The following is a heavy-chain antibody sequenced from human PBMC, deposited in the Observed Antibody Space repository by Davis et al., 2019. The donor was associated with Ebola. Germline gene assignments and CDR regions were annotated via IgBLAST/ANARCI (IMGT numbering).Heavy chain of an antibody. V-gene: IGHV1-69*13. CDR3: ARDLGTMVQGVPYFDY. Sequence: SVKVSCKASGGTFSSYAISWVRQAPGQGLEWMGGIIPIFGTANYAQKFQDRVTITADESTSTAYMELSSLRSEDTAVYYCARDLGTMVQGVPYFDYWGQGTLVTVSS. CDR1: GGTFSSYA. J-gene: IGHJ4*02. CDR2: IIPIFGTA. D-gene: IGHD3-10*01.